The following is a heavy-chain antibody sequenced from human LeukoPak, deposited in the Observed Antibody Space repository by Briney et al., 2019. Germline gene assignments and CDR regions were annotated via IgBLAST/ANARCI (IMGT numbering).Heavy chain of an antibody. CDR2: IYTSGST. CDR1: GGSISSGSYY. J-gene: IGHJ5*02. CDR3: ARAFYYDSKGNWFDP. Sequence: SQTLSLTCTVSGGSISSGSYYWSWIRQPAGKGLEWIGRIYTSGSTNYNPSPKSRVTISVDTSKNQFSLKLSSVTAADTAVYYCARAFYYDSKGNWFDPWGQGTLVTVSS. D-gene: IGHD3-22*01. V-gene: IGHV4-61*02.